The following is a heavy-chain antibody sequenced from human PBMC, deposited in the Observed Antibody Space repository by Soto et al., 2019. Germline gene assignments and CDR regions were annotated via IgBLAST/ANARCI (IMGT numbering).Heavy chain of an antibody. D-gene: IGHD1-1*01. CDR3: ARDLSGGNYYYHGLDV. J-gene: IGHJ6*02. Sequence: EVQLVESGGGLVKPGGSLRLSCAASGFPFSNFDMNWVRQAPGKGLEWVSSITSNSIYIYYADSVKGRFTGSRDNAKNSLYLQMDSLRAEDTAVYYCARDLSGGNYYYHGLDVWGQGTTVTVSS. CDR2: ITSNSIYI. V-gene: IGHV3-21*01. CDR1: GFPFSNFD.